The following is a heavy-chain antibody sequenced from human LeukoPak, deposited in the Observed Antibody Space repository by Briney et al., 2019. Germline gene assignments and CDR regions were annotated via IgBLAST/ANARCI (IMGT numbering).Heavy chain of an antibody. CDR3: AKGGRSSWYGIDY. Sequence: GGSLRLSCAASGFTFGSSAMTWVRQAPGEGLEWVSTISSNGGTTYYADSVKGRLTTSRDNSQNTLSLQMNRMRDEDTAIYYCAKGGRSSWYGIDYWGQGTLVTVSS. V-gene: IGHV3-23*01. J-gene: IGHJ4*02. CDR1: GFTFGSSA. CDR2: ISSNGGTT. D-gene: IGHD6-13*01.